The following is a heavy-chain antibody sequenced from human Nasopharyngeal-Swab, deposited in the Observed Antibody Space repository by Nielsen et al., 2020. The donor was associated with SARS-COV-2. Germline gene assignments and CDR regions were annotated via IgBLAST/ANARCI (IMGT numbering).Heavy chain of an antibody. D-gene: IGHD3-10*01. V-gene: IGHV4-39*01. CDR3: ARPRGPVRGVNNWFDL. CDR2: IYHSGIT. Sequence: SDTLSLTCTVSGGSITNNDYYWGWMRQPPGKGLEWIGSIYHSGITYYNPSLESRVTISVDTSKNQFSLNLRSVTAADTAVYYCARPRGPVRGVNNWFDLWGQGALVTVSS. J-gene: IGHJ5*02. CDR1: GGSITNNDYY.